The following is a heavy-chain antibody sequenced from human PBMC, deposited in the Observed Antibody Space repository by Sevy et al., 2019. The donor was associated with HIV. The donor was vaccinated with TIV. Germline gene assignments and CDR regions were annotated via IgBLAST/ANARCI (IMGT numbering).Heavy chain of an antibody. CDR3: ARETDNTARWLDP. CDR1: GFTFNFHG. J-gene: IGHJ5*02. D-gene: IGHD2-21*02. V-gene: IGHV3-30*02. CDR2: IWHDGSNK. Sequence: GGSLRLSCAAFGFTFNFHGMHWVRQAPGKGLEWVAFIWHDGSNKYMADSVKGRFTISRDNSKNTLFLQMNSLTVEDTAVYYCARETDNTARWLDPWGQGTLVTVSS.